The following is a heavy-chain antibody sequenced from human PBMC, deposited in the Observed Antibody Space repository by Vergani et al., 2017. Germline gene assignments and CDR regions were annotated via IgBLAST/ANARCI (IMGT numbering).Heavy chain of an antibody. D-gene: IGHD3-10*01. CDR2: IKQDGSEK. CDR1: GFTFSSYW. CDR3: ARESLTMVRGVRISGAFDI. J-gene: IGHJ3*02. V-gene: IGHV3-7*01. Sequence: VQLVESGGGVVQPGRSLRLSCAASGFTFSSYWMSWVRQAPGKGLEWVDNIKQDGSEKYYVDSVKGRFTISRDNAKNSLYLQMNSLRAEDTAVYYCARESLTMVRGVRISGAFDIWGQGTMVTVSS.